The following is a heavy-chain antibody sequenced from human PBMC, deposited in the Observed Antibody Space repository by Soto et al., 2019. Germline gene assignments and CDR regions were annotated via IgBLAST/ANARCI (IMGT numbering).Heavy chain of an antibody. CDR3: ATYPVSCRDYYGP. D-gene: IGHD2-21*02. J-gene: IGHJ5*02. V-gene: IGHV4-31*03. CDR1: GASISSGGYY. Sequence: SETLSLTCTASGASISSGGYYWSWIRQHPGKGLEWIGYIFYGGSTYYNPSLKSRITISVDTSKNQFSLKLTSLTAADTAVYYCATYPVSCRDYYGPWGQGTLVTVSS. CDR2: IFYGGST.